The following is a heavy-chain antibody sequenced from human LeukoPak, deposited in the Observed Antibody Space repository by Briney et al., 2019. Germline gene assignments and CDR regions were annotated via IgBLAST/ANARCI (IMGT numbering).Heavy chain of an antibody. CDR2: IYPGDSDT. CDR3: ARPYSGGWSRAFDI. Sequence: GESLKISCKGSGYTFTNYWIAWVRQMPGKGLEWMGIIYPGDSDTRYGPSFQGQVTISVDKSINTAYLQWSSQKASDTAMYYCARPYSGGWSRAFDIWGQGTMVSVSS. CDR1: GYTFTNYW. D-gene: IGHD6-19*01. V-gene: IGHV5-51*01. J-gene: IGHJ3*02.